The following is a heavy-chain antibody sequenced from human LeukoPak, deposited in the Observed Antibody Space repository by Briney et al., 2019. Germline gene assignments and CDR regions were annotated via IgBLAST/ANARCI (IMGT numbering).Heavy chain of an antibody. D-gene: IGHD6-13*01. J-gene: IGHJ2*01. CDR2: INHSGST. V-gene: IGHV4-34*01. Sequence: SETLSLTCAVYGGSFSGYYWSWIRQPPGKGLEWIGEINHSGSTNYNPSLKSRVTISVDTSKNQFSLKLSSVTAADTAVYYCARIYYSSSYDYWYFDLWGRGTLVTVSS. CDR1: GGSFSGYY. CDR3: ARIYYSSSYDYWYFDL.